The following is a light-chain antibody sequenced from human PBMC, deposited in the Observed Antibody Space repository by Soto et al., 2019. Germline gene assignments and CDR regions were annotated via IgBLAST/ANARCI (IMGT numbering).Light chain of an antibody. CDR1: QSTSIY. V-gene: IGKV1-39*01. Sequence: DIQMTQSPSYLSASVGDRVTITCRAGQSTSIYVNWYQQKPGKAPKLLIYAASSLQSGVPSRFSGSESGTDFTLTISSLQPEDFANYYCQQSYSTPYTFGQGTKLEIK. J-gene: IGKJ2*01. CDR3: QQSYSTPYT. CDR2: AAS.